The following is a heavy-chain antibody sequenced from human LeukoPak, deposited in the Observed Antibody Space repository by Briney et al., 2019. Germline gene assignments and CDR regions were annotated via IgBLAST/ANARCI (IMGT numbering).Heavy chain of an antibody. CDR3: ASPLLRYFDPYGMDV. CDR2: ISAYNGNT. D-gene: IGHD3-9*01. CDR1: GYTFTSYG. Sequence: ASVKVSCKASGYTFTSYGISWVRQAPGQGLEWMGWISAYNGNTNYAQKLQGRVTMTTDTSTSTAYMELRGLRSDDTAVYYCASPLLRYFDPYGMDVWGQGTTVTVSS. J-gene: IGHJ6*02. V-gene: IGHV1-18*01.